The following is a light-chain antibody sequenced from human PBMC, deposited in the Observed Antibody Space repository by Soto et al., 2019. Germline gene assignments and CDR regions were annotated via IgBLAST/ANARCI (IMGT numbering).Light chain of an antibody. CDR2: AAS. J-gene: IGKJ5*01. CDR1: QSVHNNY. CDR3: QQYAGSPPIT. Sequence: EILFSSTPRTLSLSSGDRGPLSCKASQSVHNNYLAWYQQKPGQAPRLLIYAASARATGIPDRFSGSGSGTDFALTISRLEPEDCGVYYCQQYAGSPPITFGQGTRLEIK. V-gene: IGKV3-20*01.